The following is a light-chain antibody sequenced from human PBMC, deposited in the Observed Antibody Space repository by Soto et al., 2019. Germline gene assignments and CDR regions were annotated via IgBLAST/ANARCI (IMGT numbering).Light chain of an antibody. CDR2: DAS. J-gene: IGKJ1*01. CDR1: QSISNW. V-gene: IGKV1-5*01. CDR3: QQYKSDSAT. Sequence: DIQLTQSPSTLSASVGDRVTVTCRASQSISNWLAWYQQKPGKAPKLLIYDASSLESGVPSRFSGSGSGTEFTLTISSLQPDDFATYYYQQYKSDSATFGQGTKVEVK.